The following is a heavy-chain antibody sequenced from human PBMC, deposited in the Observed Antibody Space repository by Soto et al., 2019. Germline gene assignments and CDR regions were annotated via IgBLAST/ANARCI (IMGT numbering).Heavy chain of an antibody. V-gene: IGHV4-59*01. J-gene: IGHJ4*02. CDR3: VRDCYSSSCFDL. D-gene: IGHD6-13*01. CDR1: GGSITPYY. Sequence: QVQLQESGPGLVKPSETLSLTCTVSGGSITPYYWSWIRPPPGKRLEWIGYISSSGFTNYNPSLTSRITISVDTSKNQFSLKLSSVTAADTAVYYCVRDCYSSSCFDLWGQGTLVTVSS. CDR2: ISSSGFT.